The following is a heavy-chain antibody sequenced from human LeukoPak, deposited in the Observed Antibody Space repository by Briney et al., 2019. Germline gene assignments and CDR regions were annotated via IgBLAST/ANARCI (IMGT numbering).Heavy chain of an antibody. CDR3: AKAVGQWLVEFDY. V-gene: IGHV3-23*01. CDR2: ISGNGGST. Sequence: GGSLRLSCAASGFTFSSHAMSWVRQAPGKGLEWVSAISGNGGSTYYADSVKGRFTISRDNSKNTLYLQMNSLRAEDTAVYYCAKAVGQWLVEFDYWGQGTLVTVSS. D-gene: IGHD6-19*01. CDR1: GFTFSSHA. J-gene: IGHJ4*02.